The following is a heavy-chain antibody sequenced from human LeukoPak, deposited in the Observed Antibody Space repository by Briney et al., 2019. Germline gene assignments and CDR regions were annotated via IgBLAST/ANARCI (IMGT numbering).Heavy chain of an antibody. CDR3: ARVQLNYLREMATITGSYYYYMDV. Sequence: GGSLRLSCAASGFTFDDYGMSWVRQAPGKGLEWVSGINWNGGSTGCADSVKGRFTISRDNTKNSLYLQMNGLRAEDTALYYCARVQLNYLREMATITGSYYYYMDVWGKGTTVTVSS. CDR2: INWNGGST. V-gene: IGHV3-20*04. J-gene: IGHJ6*03. D-gene: IGHD5-24*01. CDR1: GFTFDDYG.